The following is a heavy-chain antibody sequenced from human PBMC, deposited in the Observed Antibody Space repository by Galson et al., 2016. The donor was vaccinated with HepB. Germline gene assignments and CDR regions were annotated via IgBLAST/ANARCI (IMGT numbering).Heavy chain of an antibody. V-gene: IGHV4-30-2*01. CDR1: GGSISSGDNS. CDR2: IHHSGRT. CDR3: ARVVVVATFRWGKKKEEYYFDY. J-gene: IGHJ4*02. D-gene: IGHD2-15*01. Sequence: TLSLTCAVSGGSISSGDNSWSWIRQPPGKGLEWIGYIHHSGRTYYNPSLKSRVTISVDRSKNQFSLNLSSVTAAGTAVYYCARVVVVATFRWGKKKEEYYFDYWGQGTLVTDSS.